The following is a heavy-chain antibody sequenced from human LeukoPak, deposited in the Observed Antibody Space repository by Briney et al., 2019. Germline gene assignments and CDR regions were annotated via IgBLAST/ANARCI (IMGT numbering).Heavy chain of an antibody. J-gene: IGHJ4*02. V-gene: IGHV1-8*02. D-gene: IGHD4-23*01. CDR1: GSTFSSYA. CDR3: ARSNFGGNVHFDY. CDR2: MNPNSGDA. Sequence: ASVKVSCKASGSTFSSYAISWVRQATGQGPELIGWMNPNSGDADYTQKFKGRVTFTRDTSTRTAYMEVNSLGSEDTAVYYCARSNFGGNVHFDYWGQGTLVTVSS.